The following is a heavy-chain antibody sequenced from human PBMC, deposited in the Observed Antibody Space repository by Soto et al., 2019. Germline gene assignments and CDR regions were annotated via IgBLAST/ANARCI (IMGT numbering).Heavy chain of an antibody. V-gene: IGHV1-69*13. CDR2: IIPIFGTA. D-gene: IGHD4-17*01. J-gene: IGHJ6*02. CDR1: GGTFSSYA. Sequence: ASVKVSCKASGGTFSSYAISWVRQAPGQGLEWMGGIIPIFGTANYAQKFQGRVTITADESTSTAYMELSSLRSEDTAVYYCARVTTVVTPGDYYYGMDVWGQGTTVTVSS. CDR3: ARVTTVVTPGDYYYGMDV.